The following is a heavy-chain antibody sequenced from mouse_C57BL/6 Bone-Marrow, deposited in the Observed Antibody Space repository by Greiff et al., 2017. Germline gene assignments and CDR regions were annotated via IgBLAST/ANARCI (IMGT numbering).Heavy chain of an antibody. Sequence: VKLQQPGAELVKPGASVKMSCKASGYTFTSYWITWVKQRPGQGLEWIGDIYPGSGSTNYNEKFKSKATLTVDTSSSTAYMQLSSLTSEDSAVYYCARSGTTVVAKAYWGQGTLVTVSA. V-gene: IGHV1-55*01. D-gene: IGHD1-1*01. CDR1: GYTFTSYW. CDR3: ARSGTTVVAKAY. J-gene: IGHJ3*01. CDR2: IYPGSGST.